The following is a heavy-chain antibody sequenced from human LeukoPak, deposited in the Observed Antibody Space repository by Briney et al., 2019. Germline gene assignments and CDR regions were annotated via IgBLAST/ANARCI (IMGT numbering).Heavy chain of an antibody. Sequence: SQTLSLTCTVFGGSISSGGYYWSWIRQHPGKGLEWIGYIYYSGSTYYNPSLKSRVTISVDTSKNQFSLKLSSVTAADTAVYYCARGVGYCSSTSCLNFDYWGQGTLVTVSS. CDR2: IYYSGST. J-gene: IGHJ4*02. D-gene: IGHD2-2*03. V-gene: IGHV4-31*03. CDR1: GGSISSGGYY. CDR3: ARGVGYCSSTSCLNFDY.